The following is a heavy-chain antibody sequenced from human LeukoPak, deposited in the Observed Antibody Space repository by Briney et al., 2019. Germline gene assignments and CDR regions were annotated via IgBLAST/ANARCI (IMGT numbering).Heavy chain of an antibody. V-gene: IGHV3-23*01. CDR1: GFTFSSYA. Sequence: GGSLRLSYSASGFTFSSYAMSWVRQAPGKGLEWVSAIRASGGTAYYADSVKGRFTISGDNSKNTLYLQMNSLRAEDTAVYYCAKVDRRSDLPYYFDYWGQGTLVTVSS. CDR3: AKVDRRSDLPYYFDY. J-gene: IGHJ4*02. CDR2: IRASGGTA.